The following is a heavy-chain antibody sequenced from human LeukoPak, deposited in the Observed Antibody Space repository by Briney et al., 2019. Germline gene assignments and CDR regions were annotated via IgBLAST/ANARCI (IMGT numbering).Heavy chain of an antibody. CDR3: ANMFGVVITGSYGTDV. V-gene: IGHV3-23*01. CDR2: ISGSGGST. CDR1: GFTFSSYA. Sequence: GGSLRLSCAASGFTFSSYAMSWVRQAPGKGLEWVSAISGSGGSTYYADSVKGRFTISRDNSKNTLYLQMNSLRAEDTAVYYCANMFGVVITGSYGTDVWGQGTTVTVSS. D-gene: IGHD3-3*01. J-gene: IGHJ6*02.